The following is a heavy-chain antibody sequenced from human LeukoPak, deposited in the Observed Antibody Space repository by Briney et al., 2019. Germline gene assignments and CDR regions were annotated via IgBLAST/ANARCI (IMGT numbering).Heavy chain of an antibody. J-gene: IGHJ6*03. D-gene: IGHD5-12*01. CDR2: INHSGST. CDR1: GGSFSGYY. CDR3: ARVDKGYYYYMDV. Sequence: PSETLSLTCAVYGGSFSGYYWSWIRQPPGKGLEWIGEINHSGSTNYNPSLKSRVTISVDTSKNQFSLKLSSVTAADTAVYYCARVDKGYYYYMDVWGKGTTVTVSS. V-gene: IGHV4-34*01.